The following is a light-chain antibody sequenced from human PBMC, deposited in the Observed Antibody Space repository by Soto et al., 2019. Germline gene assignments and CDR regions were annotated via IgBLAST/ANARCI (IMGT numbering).Light chain of an antibody. CDR2: EDN. J-gene: IGLJ2*01. CDR3: QSYDSSNQGVV. Sequence: NFMLTQPHSVSESPGKTVTISCTRSSGSIASNYVQWYQQRPGSAPTTVIYEDNQRPSWVPDRFSGSIDSSSNSASLTISGLKTEDEADYYCQSYDSSNQGVVFGGGTKLTVL. CDR1: SGSIASNY. V-gene: IGLV6-57*04.